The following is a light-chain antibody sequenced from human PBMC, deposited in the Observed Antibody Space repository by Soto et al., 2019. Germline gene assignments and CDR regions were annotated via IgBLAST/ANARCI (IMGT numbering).Light chain of an antibody. J-gene: IGLJ1*01. V-gene: IGLV2-14*01. CDR3: SSYTSSSTYV. Sequence: LAQPPPVSGSPGQSIAISRPGNSSDVGYYTYVSWYQQHPGKAPNVMIYDVNNRPSGVPDRFSGSKSGNAASLTISGLQAEDEADYYCSSYTSSSTYVFGTGTKVTVL. CDR2: DVN. CDR1: SSDVGYYTY.